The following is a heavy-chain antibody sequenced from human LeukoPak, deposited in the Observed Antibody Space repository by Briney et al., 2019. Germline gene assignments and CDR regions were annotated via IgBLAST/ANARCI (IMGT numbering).Heavy chain of an antibody. V-gene: IGHV3-33*06. J-gene: IGHJ4*02. CDR1: GFTFSSYG. Sequence: PGGSLRLSCAASGFTFSSYGMHWVRQAPGKGLEWVALIWYDGSNKYYADSVKGRFIISRDNSKNTLFLQMNSLRAEDTAVYYCAKDREGLSSGYDLEYFDYWGQGTLVTVSS. CDR2: IWYDGSNK. CDR3: AKDREGLSSGYDLEYFDY. D-gene: IGHD5-12*01.